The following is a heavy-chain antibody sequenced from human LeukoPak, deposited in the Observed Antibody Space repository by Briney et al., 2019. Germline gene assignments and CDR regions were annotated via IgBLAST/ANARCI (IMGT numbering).Heavy chain of an antibody. CDR3: ARRNTVDAFDI. J-gene: IGHJ3*02. V-gene: IGHV4-39*01. Sequence: SETLSLTCTVSGGSISSSSYYWGWIRQPPGKGLEWIGSIYYSGSTYYNPSLKSRVTISVDTSKNQFSLKLSSVTAADTAVYYCARRNTVDAFDIWGLGTMVTVSS. CDR1: GGSISSSSYY. D-gene: IGHD1/OR15-1a*01. CDR2: IYYSGST.